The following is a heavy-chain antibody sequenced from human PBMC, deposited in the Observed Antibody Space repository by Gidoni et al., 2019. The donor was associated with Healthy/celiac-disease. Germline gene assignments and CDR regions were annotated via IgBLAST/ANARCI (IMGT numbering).Heavy chain of an antibody. V-gene: IGHV4-34*01. Sequence: QVQLQQWGAGLLKPSETLSLTCAVYGGSFSGYYWSWIGQPPGKGLEWIGEINHSGSTTYNPSLKSRVTISVDTSKNQFSLKLSSVTAADTAVYYCARAWPMVRGPTDYWGQGTLVTVSS. CDR2: INHSGST. J-gene: IGHJ4*02. CDR3: ARAWPMVRGPTDY. CDR1: GGSFSGYY. D-gene: IGHD3-10*01.